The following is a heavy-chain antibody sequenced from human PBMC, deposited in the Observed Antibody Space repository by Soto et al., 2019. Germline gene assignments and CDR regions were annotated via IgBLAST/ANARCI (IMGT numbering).Heavy chain of an antibody. CDR3: ARKVRYFAWAPYYFDY. D-gene: IGHD3-9*01. Sequence: VQLVESGGGLVQTGGSLRISCAASGFTFSSYSMIWVRQAPGKGLEWVSYISSSSTTMYYADSVKGRFTISRDNAKNSLYLQMNSLRAEDTAVYYCARKVRYFAWAPYYFDYWGQGTLVTVSS. CDR1: GFTFSSYS. J-gene: IGHJ4*02. V-gene: IGHV3-48*01. CDR2: ISSSSTTM.